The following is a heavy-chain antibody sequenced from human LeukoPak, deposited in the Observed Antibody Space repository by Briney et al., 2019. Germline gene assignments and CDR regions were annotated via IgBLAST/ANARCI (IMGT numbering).Heavy chain of an antibody. CDR3: AKDDYYDSSGSFDY. CDR2: ISSSSSTI. D-gene: IGHD3-22*01. Sequence: PGGSLRLSCAASGFTFSSYSMNWVRQAPGKGLEWVSYISSSSSTIYYADSVKGRFTISRDNAKNSLYLQMNSLRAEDTAVYYCAKDDYYDSSGSFDYWGQGTLVTVSS. J-gene: IGHJ4*02. V-gene: IGHV3-48*01. CDR1: GFTFSSYS.